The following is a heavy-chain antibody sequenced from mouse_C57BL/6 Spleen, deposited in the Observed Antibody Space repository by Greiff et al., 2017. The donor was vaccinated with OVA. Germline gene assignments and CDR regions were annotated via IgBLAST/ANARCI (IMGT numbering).Heavy chain of an antibody. V-gene: IGHV1-64*01. D-gene: IGHD4-1*01. CDR1: GYTFTSYW. CDR3: AREEKLGRDY. CDR2: IHPNSGST. Sequence: QVQLQQPGAELVKPGASVTLSCKASGYTFTSYWMHWVKQRPGQGLEWIGMIHPNSGSTNYNEKFKSKATLTVDKSSSTAYMQLSSLTSEDSAVYYCAREEKLGRDYWGQGTTLTVSS. J-gene: IGHJ2*01.